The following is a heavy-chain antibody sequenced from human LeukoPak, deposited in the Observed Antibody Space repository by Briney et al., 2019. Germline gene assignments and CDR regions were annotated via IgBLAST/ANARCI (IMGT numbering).Heavy chain of an antibody. V-gene: IGHV3-7*01. J-gene: IGHJ5*02. CDR2: IKQDGSEK. CDR3: ARTYYGSGSYYNVGWFDP. CDR1: GFTFSNFW. Sequence: GGSLRLSCAASGFTFSNFWMSWVRQAPGRGLECVANIKQDGSEKYYVDSVKGRFTISRDNAKNSLYLQMNSLRAEDTAVYYCARTYYGSGSYYNVGWFDPWGQGTLVTVSS. D-gene: IGHD3-10*01.